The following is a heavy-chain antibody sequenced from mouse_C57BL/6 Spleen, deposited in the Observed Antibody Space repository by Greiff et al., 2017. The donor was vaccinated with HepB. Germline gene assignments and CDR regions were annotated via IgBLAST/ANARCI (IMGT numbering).Heavy chain of an antibody. CDR2: IDPANGNT. CDR1: GFNIKNTY. V-gene: IGHV14-3*01. CDR3: ARDPYDYDGTVYYAMDY. Sequence: VQLKQSVAELVRPGASVKLSCTASGFNIKNTYMHWVKQRPEQGLEWIGRIDPANGNTKYAPKFQGKATITADTSSNTAYLQLSSLTSEDTAIYYCARDPYDYDGTVYYAMDYWGQGTSVTVSS. J-gene: IGHJ4*01. D-gene: IGHD2-4*01.